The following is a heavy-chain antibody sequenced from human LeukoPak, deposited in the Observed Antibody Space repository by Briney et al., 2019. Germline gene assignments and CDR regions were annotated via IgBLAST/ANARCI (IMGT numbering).Heavy chain of an antibody. D-gene: IGHD3-10*01. Sequence: SETLSLTCTVSGGSISSYYWSWIRQPAGKGLEWIGRIYTSGGTNYNPPLKSRVPMPVDTSKNQFSLKLSSVTAADTAVYYCARDALGRRSGLWGQGPLVPVSS. J-gene: IGHJ4*02. V-gene: IGHV4-4*07. CDR2: IYTSGGT. CDR3: ARDALGRRSGL. CDR1: GGSISSYY.